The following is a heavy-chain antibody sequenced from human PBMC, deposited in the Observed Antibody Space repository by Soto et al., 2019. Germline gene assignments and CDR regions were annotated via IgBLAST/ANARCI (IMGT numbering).Heavy chain of an antibody. D-gene: IGHD1-26*01. CDR3: AKHRWGSPIDFDS. V-gene: IGHV4-39*01. Sequence: PSETLSLTCIVSGGSITSSNYYWGWIRQPPGKGLEWIGSIYYSGRFYSNPSLRSRVTISADTSNNQFSLNLSSVTAVDTAVYYCAKHRWGSPIDFDSWGQGTLVTVS. CDR2: IYYSGRF. J-gene: IGHJ4*02. CDR1: GGSITSSNYY.